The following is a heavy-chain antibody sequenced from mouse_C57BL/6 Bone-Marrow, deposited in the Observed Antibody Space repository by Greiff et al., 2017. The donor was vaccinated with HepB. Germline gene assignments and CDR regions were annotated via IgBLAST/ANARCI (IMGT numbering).Heavy chain of an antibody. Sequence: VKLMESGAELAKPGASVKLSCKASGYTFTSYWMHWVKQRPGQGLEWIGYINPSSGYTKYNQKFKDKATLTADKSSSTAYMQLSSLTYEDSAVYYCASPYDCDEGWFAYWGQGTLVTVSA. CDR3: ASPYDCDEGWFAY. V-gene: IGHV1-7*01. D-gene: IGHD2-4*01. CDR1: GYTFTSYW. J-gene: IGHJ3*01. CDR2: INPSSGYT.